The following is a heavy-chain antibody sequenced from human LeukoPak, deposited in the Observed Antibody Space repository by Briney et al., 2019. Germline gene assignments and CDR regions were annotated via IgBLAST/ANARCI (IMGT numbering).Heavy chain of an antibody. CDR3: ARCGRGRYDYYYYMDV. D-gene: IGHD3-16*01. J-gene: IGHJ6*03. V-gene: IGHV1-69*05. CDR2: IIPIFGTA. CDR1: VGTFSSYA. Sequence: SVKVSCRASVGTFSSYAISWVRQAPGQGLEWMGRIIPIFGTANYAQKFQGRVTITTDESTSTAYMELSSLRSEDTAVYYCARCGRGRYDYYYYMDVWGKGTTVTVSS.